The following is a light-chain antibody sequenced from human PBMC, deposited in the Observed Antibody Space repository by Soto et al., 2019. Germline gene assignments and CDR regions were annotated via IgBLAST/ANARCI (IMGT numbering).Light chain of an antibody. Sequence: IVLAQSPVTLTLYPGERATLSFRASQSVSSSYLALYQQKPGQAPRLLIYGASRRATGIPARFSGSGSGTDFTLTISSLQPEDFAVYYCQQDYNLPLTFGGGT. CDR1: QSVSSSY. CDR2: GAS. V-gene: IGKV3D-7*01. J-gene: IGKJ4*01. CDR3: QQDYNLPLT.